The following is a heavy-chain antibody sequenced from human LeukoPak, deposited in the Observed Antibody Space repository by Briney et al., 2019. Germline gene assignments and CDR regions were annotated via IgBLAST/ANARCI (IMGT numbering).Heavy chain of an antibody. CDR1: GVSISSSSSY. J-gene: IGHJ4*02. V-gene: IGHV4-39*01. CDR2: IYYSGST. D-gene: IGHD1-1*01. Sequence: SETLSLTCTVSGVSISSSSSYWGWIRQPPGKGLEWIGSIYYSGSTYYNPSLKSRVTISVDTSKDQFSLKLSSVTAADTAVYYCAKRLDQTGYFDYWGQGTLVTVSS. CDR3: AKRLDQTGYFDY.